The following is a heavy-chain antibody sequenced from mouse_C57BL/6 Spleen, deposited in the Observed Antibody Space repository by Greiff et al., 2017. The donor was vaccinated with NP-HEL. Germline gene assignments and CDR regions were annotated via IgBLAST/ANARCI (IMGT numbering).Heavy chain of an antibody. Sequence: QVQLQQSGAELVMPGASVKLSCKASGYTFTSYWMHWVKQRPGQGLEWIGEIDHSDSYTNYNQKFKGKSTLTVDKSSSTAYMQLSSLTSEDSAVYYCARGGELLRYFDYWGQGTTLTVSS. CDR1: GYTFTSYW. CDR2: IDHSDSYT. V-gene: IGHV1-69*01. CDR3: ARGGELLRYFDY. D-gene: IGHD1-1*01. J-gene: IGHJ2*01.